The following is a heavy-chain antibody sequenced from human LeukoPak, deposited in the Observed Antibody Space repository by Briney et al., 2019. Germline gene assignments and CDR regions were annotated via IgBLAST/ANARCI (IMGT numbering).Heavy chain of an antibody. D-gene: IGHD6-6*01. CDR2: IIPILGIA. V-gene: IGHV1-69*04. CDR1: GGTFSSYA. J-gene: IGHJ6*02. Sequence: GSSVKVSCKASGGTFSSYAISWVRQAPGQGLEWMGRIIPILGIANYAQKFQGRVTITADKSTSTAYMELSSLRSEDTAVYYCARDREQLSLLYYYYYGMDVWGQGTTVTVSS. CDR3: ARDREQLSLLYYYYYGMDV.